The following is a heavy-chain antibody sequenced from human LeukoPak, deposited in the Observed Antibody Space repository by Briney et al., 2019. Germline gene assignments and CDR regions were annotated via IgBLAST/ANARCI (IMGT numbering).Heavy chain of an antibody. Sequence: SETLSLTSAVSGGSISGGGYSRRWIRQPPGKGLGWIGYIDHSGSTYYNPSLKSRATISLDRSKNHFSLKLNSVTAADTAVYYCASSGVYYYASSGYPDAFDIWGQGTMVTVSS. CDR1: GGSISGGGYS. CDR3: ASSGVYYYASSGYPDAFDI. V-gene: IGHV4-30-2*01. D-gene: IGHD3-22*01. CDR2: IDHSGST. J-gene: IGHJ3*02.